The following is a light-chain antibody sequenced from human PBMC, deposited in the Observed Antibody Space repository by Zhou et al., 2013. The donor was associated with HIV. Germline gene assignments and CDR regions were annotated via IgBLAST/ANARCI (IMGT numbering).Light chain of an antibody. CDR2: DAS. V-gene: IGKV1-33*01. CDR3: HQHDSLPPT. Sequence: DIQMTQSPSSLSASVGDRVTITCQASQDITNSLNWYQHKPGKAPKLLIYDASNLEAGVPSRFSGSGSGTHFTFTIRSLQPEDLATYFCHQHDSLPPTFGGGTRGGD. J-gene: IGKJ4*01. CDR1: QDITNS.